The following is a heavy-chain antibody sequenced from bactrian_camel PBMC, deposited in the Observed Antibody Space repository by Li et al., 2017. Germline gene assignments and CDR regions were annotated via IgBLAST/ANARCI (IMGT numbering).Heavy chain of an antibody. V-gene: IGHV3S53*01. CDR3: AASALSYCSDVYRRWYNPRSYAY. J-gene: IGHJ4*01. CDR1: GHDFSRAC. Sequence: HVQLVESGGGSVQAGGSLRLSCKTSGHDFSRACLGWFRQAPGKEREGVASIDSDGNTNYVESVSGRFTISRDNAQNTVYLQMSSLTSEDTAMYYCAASALSYCSDVYRRWYNPRSYAYWGQGTQVTVS. D-gene: IGHD6*01. CDR2: IDSDGNT.